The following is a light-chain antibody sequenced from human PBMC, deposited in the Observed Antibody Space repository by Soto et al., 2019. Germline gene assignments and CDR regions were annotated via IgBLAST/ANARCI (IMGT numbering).Light chain of an antibody. CDR3: QQRSNWIT. Sequence: EIVLTQSPATLSLSPGERATLSCRASQSVSSYLAWYQQKPGQAPRLLIYDASNRATGIPARFSGSGSGTDFTLTISSREPEDFAVYYCQQRSNWITFGRGTRLEIK. J-gene: IGKJ5*01. V-gene: IGKV3-11*01. CDR2: DAS. CDR1: QSVSSY.